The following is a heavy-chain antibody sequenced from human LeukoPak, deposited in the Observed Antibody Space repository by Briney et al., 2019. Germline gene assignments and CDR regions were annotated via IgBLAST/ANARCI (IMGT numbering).Heavy chain of an antibody. CDR2: IIPIFGTA. J-gene: IGHJ2*01. D-gene: IGHD5-24*01. CDR3: AREWPLEMATRAFDL. Sequence: SVKVSCKASGGTFSSYAISWVRQAPGQGIEWMGGIIPIFGTANYAQKFQGRVTITADESTSTAYMELSSLRSEDTAVYYCAREWPLEMATRAFDLWGRGTLVTVSS. V-gene: IGHV1-69*01. CDR1: GGTFSSYA.